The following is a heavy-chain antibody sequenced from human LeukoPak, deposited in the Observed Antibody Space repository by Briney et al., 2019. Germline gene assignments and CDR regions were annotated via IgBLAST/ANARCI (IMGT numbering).Heavy chain of an antibody. Sequence: GRSLRLSCAASGFTFSSYGMHWVRQAPGKGLEWVAVISYDGSNKYYADSVKGRFTISRDNSKNTLYLQMNSLRAEDTAVYYCARERHDWGQGTLVTVSS. CDR1: GFTFSSYG. J-gene: IGHJ4*02. CDR3: ARERHD. CDR2: ISYDGSNK. V-gene: IGHV3-30*03.